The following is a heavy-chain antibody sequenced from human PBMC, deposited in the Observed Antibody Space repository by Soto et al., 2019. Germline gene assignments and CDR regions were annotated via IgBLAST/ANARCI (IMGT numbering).Heavy chain of an antibody. V-gene: IGHV4-59*01. CDR1: GGSISSYY. CDR2: IYYSGST. Sequence: PSETLSLTCTVSGGSISSYYWSWIRQPPGKGLEWIGYIYYSGSTNYNPSLKSRVTISVDTSKNQFSLKLSSVTAADTAVYYGARAVTQYYFDYWGQGTLVTVSS. CDR3: ARAVTQYYFDY. J-gene: IGHJ4*02. D-gene: IGHD4-4*01.